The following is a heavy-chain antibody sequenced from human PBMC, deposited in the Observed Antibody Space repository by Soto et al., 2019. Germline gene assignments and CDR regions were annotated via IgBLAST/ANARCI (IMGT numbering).Heavy chain of an antibody. CDR1: GYTFTAYY. Sequence: QVQLVQSGAEVKQPGASVKVSCRASGYTFTAYYIHWVRQAPGQGLEWMGYVNPRSGATIYAQKFKGRVTLTRDTSINTAFVDLSSLTSDDTAVYHCARIEGSASLVGDWGQGTLVTVSS. CDR2: VNPRSGAT. V-gene: IGHV1-2*02. CDR3: ARIEGSASLVGD. J-gene: IGHJ4*02. D-gene: IGHD2-2*01.